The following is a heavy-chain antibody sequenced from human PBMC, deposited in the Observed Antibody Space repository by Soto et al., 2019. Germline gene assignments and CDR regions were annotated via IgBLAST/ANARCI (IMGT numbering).Heavy chain of an antibody. J-gene: IGHJ5*02. CDR2: IYARGSS. CDR3: ARTLDYGGSAGSNWFDP. CDR1: GDSISSGAYS. V-gene: IGHV4-30-2*01. Sequence: HLQLQESGSGLGRPSQTLSLTCAVSGDSISSGAYSWSWIRQPPGKGLEWIGYIYARGSSYYNPSPKSRETMSVDRSKNQFSLNLSSGTAADTAVYFCARTLDYGGSAGSNWFDPWGQGTVVTVSS. D-gene: IGHD4-17*01.